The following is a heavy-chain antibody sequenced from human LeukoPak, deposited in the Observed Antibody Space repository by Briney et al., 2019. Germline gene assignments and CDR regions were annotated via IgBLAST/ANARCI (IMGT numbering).Heavy chain of an antibody. CDR2: VYYSKST. CDR3: ARRGSTVVTGFDS. J-gene: IGHJ4*02. Sequence: SGTLSLTCTVSGGSVSSNNWWSWVRQPPGRGLEWIGNVYYSKSTYYNPSLKSRVTISIDTSKNQFSLKLSSVTAAVTAVYYCARRGSTVVTGFDSWGQGTLVTVSS. D-gene: IGHD4-23*01. CDR1: GGSVSSNNW. V-gene: IGHV4-4*02.